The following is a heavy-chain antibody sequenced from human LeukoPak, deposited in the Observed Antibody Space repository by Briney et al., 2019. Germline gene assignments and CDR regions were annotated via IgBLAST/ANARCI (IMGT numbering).Heavy chain of an antibody. CDR3: ARDVRVLKRSPLGYYFDY. Sequence: GGSLRLSCAASGFTFSNYAMNWVRQAPGKGLEWVSSISSSGTYIYYADSVKGRFTISRDNAKNSLYLQMNSLRAEDTAVYYCARDVRVLKRSPLGYYFDYWGQGTLVTVSS. D-gene: IGHD2-8*01. J-gene: IGHJ4*02. CDR1: GFTFSNYA. V-gene: IGHV3-21*01. CDR2: ISSSGTYI.